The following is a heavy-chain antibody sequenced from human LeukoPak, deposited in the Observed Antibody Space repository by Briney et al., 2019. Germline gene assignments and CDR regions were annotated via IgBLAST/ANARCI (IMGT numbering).Heavy chain of an antibody. D-gene: IGHD2-21*02. J-gene: IGHJ6*03. CDR3: TRDRVAYCGGDCYPQRYYYYYMDV. CDR1: GFTFGDYA. Sequence: GWALTLASTAPGFTFGDYARSWFRQAPGKGQEWVGFIRSKAYGGTTEYAASVKGRFTISRDDSKSIAYLQMNSLKTEDTAVYYCTRDRVAYCGGDCYPQRYYYYYMDVWGKGTTVTVSS. V-gene: IGHV3-49*03. CDR2: IRSKAYGGTT.